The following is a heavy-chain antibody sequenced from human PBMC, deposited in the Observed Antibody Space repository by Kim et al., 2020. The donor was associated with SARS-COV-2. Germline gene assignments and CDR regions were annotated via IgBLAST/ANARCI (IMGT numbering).Heavy chain of an antibody. Sequence: SETLSLTCTVSGGSISSSSYYWGWIRQPPGKGLEWIGSIYYSGSTYYNPSLKSRVTISVDTSKNQFSLKLSSVTAADTAVYYCARRVPRGYYFDYWGQGTLVTVSS. CDR2: IYYSGST. V-gene: IGHV4-39*01. CDR3: ARRVPRGYYFDY. CDR1: GGSISSSSYY. J-gene: IGHJ4*02. D-gene: IGHD3-10*01.